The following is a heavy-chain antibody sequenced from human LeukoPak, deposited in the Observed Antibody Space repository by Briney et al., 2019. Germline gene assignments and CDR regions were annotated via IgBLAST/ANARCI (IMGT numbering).Heavy chain of an antibody. CDR1: GFTFSTYS. CDR2: ISSSSSTI. Sequence: GGSLRLSCAASGFTFSTYSMNWVRQAPGKGLEWVSYISSSSSTIYYADSVKGRFTISRDNAKNSLYLQMNSLRAEDTAVYYRARDKSAGADTGSSFYYWGQGALVTVSS. V-gene: IGHV3-48*01. J-gene: IGHJ4*02. CDR3: ARDKSAGADTGSSFYY. D-gene: IGHD3-10*01.